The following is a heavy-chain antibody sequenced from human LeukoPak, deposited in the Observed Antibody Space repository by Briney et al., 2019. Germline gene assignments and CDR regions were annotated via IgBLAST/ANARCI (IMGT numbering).Heavy chain of an antibody. Sequence: SETLSLTCAVSGGSISSGGYSWSWIRQPPGKGLEWIGYIYHSGSTYYNPSLKSRVTISVDRSKNQFSLKLSSVTAADTAVYYCGFYGSGSPYYFDYWGQGTLVTASS. D-gene: IGHD3-10*01. J-gene: IGHJ4*02. CDR2: IYHSGST. CDR1: GGSISSGGYS. CDR3: GFYGSGSPYYFDY. V-gene: IGHV4-30-2*01.